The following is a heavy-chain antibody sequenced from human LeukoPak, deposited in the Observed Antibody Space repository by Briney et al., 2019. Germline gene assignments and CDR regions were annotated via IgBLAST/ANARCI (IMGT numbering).Heavy chain of an antibody. CDR1: GFTFSDAW. CDR2: FKSKTDGGTT. Sequence: GGSLRLSCVVSGFTFSDAWMTWVRHSPGKGLEWVGRFKSKTDGGTTDYAAPVKGRFIVSRDDSKNTLYLQMNSLRTEDTAVYFCTKDIGYFDYWGQGTLVTVSS. V-gene: IGHV3-15*01. J-gene: IGHJ4*02. CDR3: TKDIGYFDY.